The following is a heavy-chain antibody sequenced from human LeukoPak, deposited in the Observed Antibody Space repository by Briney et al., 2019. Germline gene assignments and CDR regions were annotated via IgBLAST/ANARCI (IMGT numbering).Heavy chain of an antibody. V-gene: IGHV3-23*01. J-gene: IGHJ5*02. CDR1: GFTFSSYA. CDR2: IIGSGGST. CDR3: AKDQDYDFWSGYYGLYNWFDP. D-gene: IGHD3-3*01. Sequence: GGSLRLSRAASGFTFSSYAMSWVRQAPGKGLEWVSAIIGSGGSTYYADSVKGRFTISRDNSKNTLYLQMNSLRAEDTAVYYCAKDQDYDFWSGYYGLYNWFDPWGQGTLVTVSS.